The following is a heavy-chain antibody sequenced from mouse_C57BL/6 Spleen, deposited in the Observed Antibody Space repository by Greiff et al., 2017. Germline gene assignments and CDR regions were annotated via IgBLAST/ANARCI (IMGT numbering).Heavy chain of an antibody. CDR2: IDPNSGGT. D-gene: IGHD1-1*02. CDR3: GSDYYDGCSAHVY. J-gene: IGHJ2*01. CDR1: GYTFTSYW. V-gene: IGHV1-72*01. Sequence: QVQLQQPGAELVKPGASVKLSCKASGYTFTSYWMHWVKQRPGRGLEWIGRIDPNSGGTKYNEKFKSKATLTGDQPSSTAYMQLSSLTSEDSAVYYCGSDYYDGCSAHVYWGQGTTPTVSS.